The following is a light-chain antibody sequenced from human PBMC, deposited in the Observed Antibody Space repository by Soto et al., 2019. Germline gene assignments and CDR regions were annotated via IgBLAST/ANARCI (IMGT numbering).Light chain of an antibody. V-gene: IGLV2-8*01. CDR1: SSDVGDYKF. J-gene: IGLJ2*01. CDR2: EVS. CDR3: SSYACYNNVV. Sequence: QSALTQPPSASGSPGQSVTISCTGTSSDVGDYKFVSWYQQHPGKAPKLLIYEVSRRPSGVPDRFSGSKSGNTASLTVSGLQAEDEADYYCSSYACYNNVVFGGGTKLTVL.